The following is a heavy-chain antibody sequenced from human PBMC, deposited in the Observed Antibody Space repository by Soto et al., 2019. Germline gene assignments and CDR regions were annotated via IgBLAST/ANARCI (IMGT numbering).Heavy chain of an antibody. CDR3: ARGTSEYSGYDWGLFDY. CDR2: INAGNGNT. D-gene: IGHD5-12*01. CDR1: GYTFTSYA. J-gene: IGHJ4*02. V-gene: IGHV1-3*01. Sequence: ASVKVSCKASGYTFTSYAMHWVRQAPGQRLEWMGWINAGNGNTKYSQKFQGRVTITRDASASTAYMELSSLRSEDTAVYYCARGTSEYSGYDWGLFDYWGQGTLVTAPQ.